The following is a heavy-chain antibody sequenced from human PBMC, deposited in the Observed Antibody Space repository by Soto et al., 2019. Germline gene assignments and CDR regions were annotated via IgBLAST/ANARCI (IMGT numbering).Heavy chain of an antibody. V-gene: IGHV5-51*01. D-gene: IGHD6-13*01. CDR3: ATASSSWYKSVFEY. CDR2: IYPGDSDT. J-gene: IGHJ4*02. Sequence: GESLKISCKGSGYNFPNYWIALVRQMPGKNLEWMGTIYPGDSDTRYSPSFQGQVTISADKSISTDHLKWSSLKASDSAMYYCATASSSWYKSVFEYWGQGTLVTLSS. CDR1: GYNFPNYW.